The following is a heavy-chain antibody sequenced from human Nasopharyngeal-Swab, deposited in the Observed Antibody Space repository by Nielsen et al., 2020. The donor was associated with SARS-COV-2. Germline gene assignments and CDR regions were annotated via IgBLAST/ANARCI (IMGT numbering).Heavy chain of an antibody. V-gene: IGHV4-59*13. CDR1: GGSISSYS. D-gene: IGHD2/OR15-2a*01. Sequence: SETLSLTCTVSGGSISSYSWSWIRQSPGKGLEWIGYTHYRGSSNYNPSLKSRVTMSVDTSKNRVSLKLSSVTAADTAVYYCAKDLRGPYFFWGQGTLVTVSS. CDR3: AKDLRGPYFF. CDR2: THYRGSS. J-gene: IGHJ4*02.